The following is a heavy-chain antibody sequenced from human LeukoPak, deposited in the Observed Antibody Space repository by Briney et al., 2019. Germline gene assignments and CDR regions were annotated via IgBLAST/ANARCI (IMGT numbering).Heavy chain of an antibody. J-gene: IGHJ4*02. CDR3: ARQYCSGGSCRSIDY. CDR2: IYSYNDKT. Sequence: GASVKVSCKASGYTFTSYGIGWVRQAPGQGLEWMGWIYSYNDKTTYAQNFQGRVTLTTDTSTTTAYMELKSLRSDDTAVYYCARQYCSGGSCRSIDYWGQGTLVTVSS. CDR1: GYTFTSYG. D-gene: IGHD2-15*01. V-gene: IGHV1-18*01.